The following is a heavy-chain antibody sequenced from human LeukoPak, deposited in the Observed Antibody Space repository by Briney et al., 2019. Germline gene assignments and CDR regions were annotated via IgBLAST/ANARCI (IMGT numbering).Heavy chain of an antibody. CDR3: ATTSTYYDFWSGYYG. CDR2: IGSDSGGI. CDR1: GFTFSSFA. J-gene: IGHJ4*02. D-gene: IGHD3-3*01. V-gene: IGHV3-23*01. Sequence: GGSLRLSWAASGFTFSSFAMLWVRQAPGKGLQWISVIGSDSGGIEYADSVKGRFTISRDNSKNTLYLQMNSLRAEDTAVYYCATTSTYYDFWSGYYGWGQGTLVTVSS.